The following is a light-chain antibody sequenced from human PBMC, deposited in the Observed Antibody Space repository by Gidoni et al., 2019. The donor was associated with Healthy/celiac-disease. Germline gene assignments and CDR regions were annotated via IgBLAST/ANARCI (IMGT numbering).Light chain of an antibody. Sequence: QSVLTLPPSVSAAPGPLVTISCTGSSSNIGAGYDVQWYQQLPGTAPKLLIYGNRNRPSGVPDRFSGSKSGTSASLSITGLQAEDEADYYCQSYDITLSCWVFGGGTKLTVL. CDR2: GNR. CDR1: SSNIGAGYD. V-gene: IGLV1-40*01. J-gene: IGLJ3*02. CDR3: QSYDITLSCWV.